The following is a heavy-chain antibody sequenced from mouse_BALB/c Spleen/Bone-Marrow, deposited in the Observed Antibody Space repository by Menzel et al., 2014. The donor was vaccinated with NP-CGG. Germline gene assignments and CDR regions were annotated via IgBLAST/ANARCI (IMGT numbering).Heavy chain of an antibody. CDR2: IRNKANGYTT. J-gene: IGHJ2*01. CDR3: ARDKGRVFFDY. CDR1: GFTFTDYY. Sequence: EVMLVESGGGLVQPGGSLRLSCATSGFTFTDYYMNRVRQPPGKALEWLGFIRNKANGYTTEYSASVKGRFTISRDNSQNILYLQMNTLRAEDIATYYCARDKGRVFFDYWGQGTTLTVSS. V-gene: IGHV7-3*02.